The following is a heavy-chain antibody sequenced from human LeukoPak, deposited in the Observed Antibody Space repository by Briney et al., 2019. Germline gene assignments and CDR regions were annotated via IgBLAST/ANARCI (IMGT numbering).Heavy chain of an antibody. D-gene: IGHD3-3*01. CDR3: ARVGEINYDFWSGYQY. Sequence: ASVKVSCKASGYTFTSYAMNWVRQAPGQGLEWMGWINTNTGNPTYAQGFTGRFVFSLDTSVSTAYLQISSLKAEGTAVYYCARVGEINYDFWSGYQYWGQGTLVTVSS. CDR1: GYTFTSYA. J-gene: IGHJ4*02. CDR2: INTNTGNP. V-gene: IGHV7-4-1*02.